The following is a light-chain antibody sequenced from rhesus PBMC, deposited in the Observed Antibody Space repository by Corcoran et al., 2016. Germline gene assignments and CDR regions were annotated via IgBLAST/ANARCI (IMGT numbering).Light chain of an antibody. J-gene: IGKJ1*01. CDR2: GAS. CDR1: QSLLYSSNNKNY. Sequence: DIVMTQSPDSLAVSLGERVTINCKSSQSLLYSSNNKNYLAWYQTKPVQVPMLLISGASTRESGVPNRFMGSGSGTDFTLTISGLQAEDVAVYYCQQYYSTPRTFGQGTKVEIK. CDR3: QQYYSTPRT. V-gene: IGKV4-1*01.